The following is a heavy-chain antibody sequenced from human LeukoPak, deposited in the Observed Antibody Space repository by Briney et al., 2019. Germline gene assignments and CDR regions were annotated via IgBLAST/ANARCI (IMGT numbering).Heavy chain of an antibody. CDR3: AREEYSYGSFFDY. Sequence: SETLSLTCTVSGGSISGYYWSWIRQPAGKGLEWIGRIYTSGSTNYNPSLKSRVTMSVDTSKNQFSLKLSSVTAADTAVYYCAREEYSYGSFFDYWGQGTLVTVSS. V-gene: IGHV4-4*07. CDR1: GGSISGYY. J-gene: IGHJ4*02. CDR2: IYTSGST. D-gene: IGHD5-18*01.